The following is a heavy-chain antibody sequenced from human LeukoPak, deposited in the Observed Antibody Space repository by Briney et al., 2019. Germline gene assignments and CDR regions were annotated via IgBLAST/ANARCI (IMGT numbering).Heavy chain of an antibody. Sequence: SETLSLTCTVSGGSISSYYWSWIRQPAGKGLEWIGRIYTSGSTNCNPSLKSRVTMSVDTSKNQFSLKLSSVTAADTAVYYCARDPYYGSGYYYYYYMDVWGKGTTVTVSS. D-gene: IGHD3-10*01. CDR2: IYTSGST. V-gene: IGHV4-4*07. CDR3: ARDPYYGSGYYYYYYMDV. CDR1: GGSISSYY. J-gene: IGHJ6*03.